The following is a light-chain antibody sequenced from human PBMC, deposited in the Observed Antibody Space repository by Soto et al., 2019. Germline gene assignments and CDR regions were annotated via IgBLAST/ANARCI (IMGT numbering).Light chain of an antibody. CDR2: KAS. CDR3: QQYNSYSRT. CDR1: QSISSW. Sequence: DIEMTQSPSTLSASVGDRVTITCRASQSISSWLAWYQQNTGEAPKLLFYKASSLESGVPARFSGSGSGTDFTLTISSLQPDDFATYYCQQYNSYSRTFGQGTKVEIK. V-gene: IGKV1-5*03. J-gene: IGKJ1*01.